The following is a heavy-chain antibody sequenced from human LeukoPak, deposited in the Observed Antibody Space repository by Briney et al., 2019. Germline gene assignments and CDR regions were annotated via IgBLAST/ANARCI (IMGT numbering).Heavy chain of an antibody. CDR2: VHYSGNT. CDR3: ARHAVTHYYFDY. CDR1: GGSISGYY. J-gene: IGHJ4*02. V-gene: IGHV4-59*08. Sequence: SETLSLTCTVSGGSISGYYWSWIRQPPEKGLEWIGFVHYSGNTHYNPSLKSRVTVSVDMSKNQFSLNLTSVTAADTAVYYCARHAVTHYYFDYWGQGTQVTVSS.